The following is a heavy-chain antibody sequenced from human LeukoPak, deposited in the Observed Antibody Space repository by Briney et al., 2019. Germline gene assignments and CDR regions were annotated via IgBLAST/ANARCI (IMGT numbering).Heavy chain of an antibody. CDR3: AREDCSGGSCSGFDY. V-gene: IGHV3-13*01. CDR1: RFTFSSYD. J-gene: IGHJ4*02. CDR2: IGTAGDT. Sequence: PGGSLRLSCAASRFTFSSYDMHWVRQATGKGLEWVSAIGTAGDTYYPGSVKGRFTISRENAKNSLYLQMNSLRAGDTAVYYCAREDCSGGSCSGFDYWGQGTLVTVSS. D-gene: IGHD2-15*01.